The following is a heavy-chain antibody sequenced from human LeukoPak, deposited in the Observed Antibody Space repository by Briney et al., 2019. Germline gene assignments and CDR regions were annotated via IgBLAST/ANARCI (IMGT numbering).Heavy chain of an antibody. CDR3: ARESADYYDSSGYCCAFDI. J-gene: IGHJ3*02. CDR1: GGTFSSYA. D-gene: IGHD3-22*01. Sequence: SVKVSCKASGGTFSSYAISWVRQAPGQGLEWMGGIIPIFGTANYAQKFQGRVTITADESTSTAYMELSSLRSEDTAVYYCARESADYYDSSGYCCAFDIWGQGTMVTVSS. V-gene: IGHV1-69*13. CDR2: IIPIFGTA.